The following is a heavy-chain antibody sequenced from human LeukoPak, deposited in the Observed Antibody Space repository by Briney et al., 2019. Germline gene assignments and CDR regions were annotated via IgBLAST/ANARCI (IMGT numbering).Heavy chain of an antibody. CDR3: ARCGDYHWADAFDI. D-gene: IGHD4-17*01. Sequence: SVNVSCKASGGTFSSYAISWVRQAPGQGLEWMGGIIPIFGTANYAQKFQGRVTITADESTSTAYMELSSLRSEDTAVYYCARCGDYHWADAFDIWGQGTMVTVSS. V-gene: IGHV1-69*13. CDR1: GGTFSSYA. CDR2: IIPIFGTA. J-gene: IGHJ3*02.